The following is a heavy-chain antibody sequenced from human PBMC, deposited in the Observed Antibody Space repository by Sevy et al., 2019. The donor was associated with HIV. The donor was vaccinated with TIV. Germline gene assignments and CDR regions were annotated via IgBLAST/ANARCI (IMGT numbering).Heavy chain of an antibody. CDR1: GYSFSTNC. J-gene: IGHJ4*02. V-gene: IGHV5-51*01. CDR2: IYPGDSDT. Sequence: GESLKISCKGSGYSFSTNCIGWVRQVPGKGLEWVGIIYPGDSDTRYSPSFQGQVTIAADTSISTVYLYWSSLKTSDSAMYYCARQGYNYIWGTYNSPDYWGQGTLVTVSS. CDR3: ARQGYNYIWGTYNSPDY. D-gene: IGHD3-16*01.